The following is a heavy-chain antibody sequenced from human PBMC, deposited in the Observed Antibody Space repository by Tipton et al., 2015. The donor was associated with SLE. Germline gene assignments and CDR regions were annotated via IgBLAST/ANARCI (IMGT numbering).Heavy chain of an antibody. CDR1: GDSISSSSHL. Sequence: TLSLTCSVSGDSISSSSHLWGWIRQPPGKGLEWIGRIYNTGNTYYNASLKTRVTLSVDTSRNQFSLELTSVTAADTAAYYCVPTTGSRKGAFDIWGQGTMVTVSS. V-gene: IGHV4-39*01. J-gene: IGHJ3*02. D-gene: IGHD6-13*01. CDR3: VPTTGSRKGAFDI. CDR2: IYNTGNT.